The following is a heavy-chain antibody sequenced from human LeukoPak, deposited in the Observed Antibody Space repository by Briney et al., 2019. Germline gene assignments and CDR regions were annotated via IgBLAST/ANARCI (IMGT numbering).Heavy chain of an antibody. D-gene: IGHD6-6*01. CDR3: ARDAIEYSSSDV. CDR2: IKTDGTYT. V-gene: IGHV3-74*01. Sequence: GGSLRLSCAASGFTFSRYWMHWVRQAPGEGLVWVSRIKTDGTYTSNADSVKGRFTISRDNAKNSLYLQMNSLRAEDTAVYYCARDAIEYSSSDVWGQGTTVTVSS. CDR1: GFTFSRYW. J-gene: IGHJ6*02.